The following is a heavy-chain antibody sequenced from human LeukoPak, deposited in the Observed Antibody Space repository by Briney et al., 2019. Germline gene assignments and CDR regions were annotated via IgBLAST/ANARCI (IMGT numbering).Heavy chain of an antibody. Sequence: PSETLSLTCTVSGDSISSSNYYWDWIRQPPGKGLEWIGSIYYSGTTYYSPSLKSRVTISVDTSKNHFSLKLSSVTAADTAVYYCARKRWLQPFDYWGQGTSVTVSS. CDR2: IYYSGTT. V-gene: IGHV4-39*02. D-gene: IGHD5-24*01. CDR3: ARKRWLQPFDY. J-gene: IGHJ4*02. CDR1: GDSISSSNYY.